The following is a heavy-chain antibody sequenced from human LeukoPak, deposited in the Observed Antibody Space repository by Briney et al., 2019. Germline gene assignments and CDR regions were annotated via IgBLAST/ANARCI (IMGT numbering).Heavy chain of an antibody. J-gene: IGHJ5*02. CDR3: ATEVGDGFYNWFDP. V-gene: IGHV3-30*01. Sequence: GGSLRLSCAASGFTFSSYAMHWVRQAPGKGLEWVAVISYDGSNKYYADSVKGRFTISSDNSKNTLYLQMNSLRAEDTAVYYCATEVGDGFYNWFDPRGQGTLVTVSS. CDR2: ISYDGSNK. CDR1: GFTFSSYA. D-gene: IGHD5-24*01.